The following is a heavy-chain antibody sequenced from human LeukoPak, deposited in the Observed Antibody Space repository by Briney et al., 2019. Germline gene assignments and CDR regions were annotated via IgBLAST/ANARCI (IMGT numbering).Heavy chain of an antibody. J-gene: IGHJ3*02. CDR2: ISYDGSNK. Sequence: GGSLRLSCAASGFTFSSYGMHWVRQAPGKGLGWVAVISYDGSNKYYADSVKGRFTISRDNSKNTLYLQMNSLRAEDTAVYYCAKGGTTMVRGVIITDDGAFDIWGQGTMVTVSS. CDR3: AKGGTTMVRGVIITDDGAFDI. CDR1: GFTFSSYG. D-gene: IGHD3-10*01. V-gene: IGHV3-30*18.